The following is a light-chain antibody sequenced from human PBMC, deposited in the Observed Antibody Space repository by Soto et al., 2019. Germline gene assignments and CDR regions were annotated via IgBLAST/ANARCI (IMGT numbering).Light chain of an antibody. CDR3: QQSYNTPWT. CDR2: AAS. J-gene: IGKJ1*01. V-gene: IGKV1-39*01. CDR1: QSISSY. Sequence: DIQMTQSPSSLTASVGDRVTITCRASQSISSYLNWYQQKPGKAPRLLIYAASTLQSGVPSRICGSGSGTDFTLTISSLQPEDFAAYYCQQSYNTPWTFGQGTKVEI.